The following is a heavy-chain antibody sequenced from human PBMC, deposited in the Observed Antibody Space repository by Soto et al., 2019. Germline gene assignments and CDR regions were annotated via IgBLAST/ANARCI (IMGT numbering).Heavy chain of an antibody. V-gene: IGHV3-11*01. CDR1: GFTFSDYY. Sequence: GGSLRLSCAASGFTFSDYYMSWIRQAPGKGQERVSYISSSSSTIYYADSVKGRFTISRDNAKNSLYLQMNRLRAEDTAVYYCSGVGGDYNSTRGYGGRGFDPWGQGTLVTVS. D-gene: IGHD2-15*01. J-gene: IGHJ5*02. CDR2: ISSSSSTI. CDR3: SGVGGDYNSTRGYGGRGFDP.